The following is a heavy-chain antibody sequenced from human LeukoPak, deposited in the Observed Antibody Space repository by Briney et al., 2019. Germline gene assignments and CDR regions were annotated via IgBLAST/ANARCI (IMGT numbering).Heavy chain of an antibody. V-gene: IGHV3-7*01. D-gene: IGHD2-15*01. CDR1: GFTFSSNW. CDR3: ARDRDCGDGGCYPHFDY. J-gene: IGHJ4*02. Sequence: GGSLRLSCAASGFTFSSNWMSWVRQAPGKGLERVANIRQDGSDKYYMDSVKGRFTISRDNAKNSLSLQMNSLRVEDTAVYYCARDRDCGDGGCYPHFDYWGQGVRVTVSS. CDR2: IRQDGSDK.